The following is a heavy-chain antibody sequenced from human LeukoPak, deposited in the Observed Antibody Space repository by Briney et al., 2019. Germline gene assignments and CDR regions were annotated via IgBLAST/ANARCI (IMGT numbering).Heavy chain of an antibody. CDR3: ATDFYDST. Sequence: GGSLRLSCATSGFAFSNAWMNWVRQAPGKGLEWVGRIRSNSDGGTIDYAAPVKGRFTLSRDDSKTTLYLQMNSLQTEDTAVYYCATDFYDSTWGQGSLVTVSS. CDR2: IRSNSDGGTI. J-gene: IGHJ5*02. V-gene: IGHV3-15*07. D-gene: IGHD3-22*01. CDR1: GFAFSNAW.